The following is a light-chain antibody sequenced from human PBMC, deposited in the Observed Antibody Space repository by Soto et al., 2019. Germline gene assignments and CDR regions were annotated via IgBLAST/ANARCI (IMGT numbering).Light chain of an antibody. V-gene: IGKV1-9*01. Sequence: IQWTQSPSSLSASVGDTVTIACRASQGISSYLTWYQQKPGKAPKLLIYAASTLQSGVPSRFSGSGSGTDFTLTISSLQPEDFATYHCQQLNSYPFTFGGGTKVDIK. CDR2: AAS. CDR3: QQLNSYPFT. J-gene: IGKJ4*01. CDR1: QGISSY.